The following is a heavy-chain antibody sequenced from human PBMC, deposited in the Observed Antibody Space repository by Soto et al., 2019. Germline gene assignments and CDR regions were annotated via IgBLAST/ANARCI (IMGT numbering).Heavy chain of an antibody. CDR1: GVTFNNCT. Sequence: GGSLRLSCAASGVTFNNCTMTWVRQAPGKGLEWVSVVSGSGGSTCYADSVKGRFTVSTGNSKNTLYMQMDSLRAEDTAVYYCATDKRWGVAAAGIYCHYGLDVWGQGT. CDR2: VSGSGGST. CDR3: ATDKRWGVAAAGIYCHYGLDV. D-gene: IGHD6-13*01. V-gene: IGHV3-23*01. J-gene: IGHJ6*02.